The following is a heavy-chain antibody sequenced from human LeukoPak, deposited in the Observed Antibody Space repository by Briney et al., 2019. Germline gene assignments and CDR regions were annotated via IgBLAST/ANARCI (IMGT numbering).Heavy chain of an antibody. CDR2: IKEDGSEK. V-gene: IGHV3-7*04. J-gene: IGHJ4*02. CDR3: ARGYTCGY. CDR1: GFTFSSYS. D-gene: IGHD5-18*01. Sequence: PGASLRLSCAASGFTFSSYSMNWVRQAPGKGLEWVTTIKEDGSEKNYADSVKGRFTIARDNAKNSLYLQMNSLRAEDTAVYYCARGYTCGYWGQGTLVIASS.